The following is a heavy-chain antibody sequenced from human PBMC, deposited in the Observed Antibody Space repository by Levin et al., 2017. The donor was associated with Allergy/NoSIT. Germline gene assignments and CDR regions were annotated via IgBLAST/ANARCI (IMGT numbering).Heavy chain of an antibody. J-gene: IGHJ4*02. CDR3: AKGDCGSINCPFDD. V-gene: IGHV3-30*02. D-gene: IGHD2-2*01. Sequence: DSVKGRFTISRDNSKNTLYLQMSSLRTEDTGVYYCAKGDCGSINCPFDDWGQGTLVTVSS.